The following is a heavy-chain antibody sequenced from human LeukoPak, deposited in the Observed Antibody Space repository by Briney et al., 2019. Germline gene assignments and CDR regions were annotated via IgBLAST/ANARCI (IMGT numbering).Heavy chain of an antibody. V-gene: IGHV1-69*05. CDR2: IIPIFGTA. CDR3: ARDLYRAGIKTGYYFDY. J-gene: IGHJ4*02. CDR1: GGTFSSYA. D-gene: IGHD1-14*01. Sequence: SVKVSCKASGGTFSSYAISWVRQAPGQGLDWMGRIIPIFGTANYAQKFQGRVTITTDESTSTAYMELSSLRSEDTAVYYCARDLYRAGIKTGYYFDYWGQGTLVTVSS.